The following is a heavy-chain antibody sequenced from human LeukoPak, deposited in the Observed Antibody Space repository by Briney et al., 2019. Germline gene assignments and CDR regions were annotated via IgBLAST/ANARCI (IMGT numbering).Heavy chain of an antibody. CDR1: GFSFSNYA. V-gene: IGHV3-30*04. J-gene: IGHJ4*02. Sequence: GGSLRLSCAASGFSFSNYAMHWVRQAPGKGLEWVAVISYHGTNKYYADSVKGRFSISRDNSRNTLYLQMNSLRVEDTAVYYCARELTGPFDYWGQGTLVTVSS. D-gene: IGHD2-8*02. CDR3: ARELTGPFDY. CDR2: ISYHGTNK.